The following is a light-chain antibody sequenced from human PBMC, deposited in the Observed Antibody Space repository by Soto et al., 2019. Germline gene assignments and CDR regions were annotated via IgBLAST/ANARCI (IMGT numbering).Light chain of an antibody. V-gene: IGKV3-15*01. CDR1: QSIGSS. Sequence: EIVMTQSPATLSMSPGERATLSCRASQSIGSSLAWYQVEPGQAPRLLIYAASTRVAGIPDRFSGSGSGTEFTLTISSLQSEDFRVYFCQQYDQWWTFGQGTKVEVK. CDR2: AAS. CDR3: QQYDQWWT. J-gene: IGKJ1*01.